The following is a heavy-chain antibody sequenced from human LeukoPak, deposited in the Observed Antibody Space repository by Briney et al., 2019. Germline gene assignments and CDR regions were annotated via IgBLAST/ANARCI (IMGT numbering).Heavy chain of an antibody. Sequence: PGGSLRLSCVASGFTFNTYTLNWVRQAPGKGLEWIASISSRSDYKYYAPSVRGHFTISRDNAKNSLYLQMNSLRAEDTALYYCAEDTAMVPFDAFDIWGQGTMVTVSS. V-gene: IGHV3-21*04. CDR3: AEDTAMVPFDAFDI. D-gene: IGHD5-18*01. J-gene: IGHJ3*02. CDR2: ISSRSDYK. CDR1: GFTFNTYT.